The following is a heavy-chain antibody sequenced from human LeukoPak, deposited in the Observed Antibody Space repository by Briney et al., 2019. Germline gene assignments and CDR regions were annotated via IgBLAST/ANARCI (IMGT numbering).Heavy chain of an antibody. V-gene: IGHV2-70*11. CDR1: GFSLSTDGMC. CDR3: ARSLGYYYYYMDV. CDR2: TDWDDDK. J-gene: IGHJ6*03. Sequence: SGPALVKPTQTLTLTCTFSGFSLSTDGMCVSWIRQPPGKALEWLARTDWDDDKYYSTSLKTRLTISKDTSKNQVVLTMTNMDPVDTATYFCARSLGYYYYYMDVWGKGTTVTVSS.